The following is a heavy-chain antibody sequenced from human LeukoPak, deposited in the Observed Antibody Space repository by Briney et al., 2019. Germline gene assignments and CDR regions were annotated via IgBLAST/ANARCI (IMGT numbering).Heavy chain of an antibody. Sequence: GGSLRLSCAASGFTFSTYGMHGVRQSPGKGLEWVAFIRYDGSDKYFADSVKGRFTISRDNSKNTLFLQMKSLRAEDTALYYCAKDPTGTSAFDIWGQGTMVTVSS. D-gene: IGHD1-1*01. V-gene: IGHV3-30*02. CDR2: IRYDGSDK. J-gene: IGHJ3*02. CDR3: AKDPTGTSAFDI. CDR1: GFTFSTYG.